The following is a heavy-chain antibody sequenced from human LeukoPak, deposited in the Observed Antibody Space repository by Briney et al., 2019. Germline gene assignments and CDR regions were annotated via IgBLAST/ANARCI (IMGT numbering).Heavy chain of an antibody. V-gene: IGHV4-34*01. J-gene: IGHJ5*02. CDR2: INHSGST. CDR3: ARRYSSGWYDWFDP. D-gene: IGHD6-19*01. CDR1: GGSFSGYY. Sequence: SETLSLTCAVYGGSFSGYYWSWIRQPPGKGLEWIGEINHSGSTNYNPSLKSRVTFSVDTSKNQFSLRLSSVTAADTAVYYCARRYSSGWYDWFDPWGQGTLVTVSS.